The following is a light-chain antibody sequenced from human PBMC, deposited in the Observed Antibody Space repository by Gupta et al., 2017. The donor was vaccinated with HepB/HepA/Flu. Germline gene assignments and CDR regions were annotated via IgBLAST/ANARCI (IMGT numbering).Light chain of an antibody. CDR2: KVS. Sequence: DVVMTQSPLSLPVTLGPSASISCRSSLTPLYSDGNTYLSWFHQRPGQSPRRLIYKVSNRDSGVPDRFSGSGSGTDFTLKISRVEAEDVGIYYCMQGTHWPVTFGQGTKVEIK. J-gene: IGKJ1*01. CDR1: LTPLYSDGNTY. V-gene: IGKV2-30*01. CDR3: MQGTHWPVT.